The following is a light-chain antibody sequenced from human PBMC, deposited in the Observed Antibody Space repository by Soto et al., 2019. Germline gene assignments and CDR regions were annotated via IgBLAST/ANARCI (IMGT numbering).Light chain of an antibody. J-gene: IGLJ1*01. Sequence: QPVLTQPPSASASLGASVTLTCTLSSGYSNYKVDWYQQRPGKGPRFVMRVGTGGIVGSKGDGIPDRFSVLGSGLNRYLTIKNIQEEDESDCHCGADHGSGSNFVVGFGTGTKVTVL. V-gene: IGLV9-49*01. CDR1: SGYSNYK. CDR3: GADHGSGSNFVVG. CDR2: VGTGGIVG.